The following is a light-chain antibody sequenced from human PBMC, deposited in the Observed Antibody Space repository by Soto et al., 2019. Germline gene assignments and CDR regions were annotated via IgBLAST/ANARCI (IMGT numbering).Light chain of an antibody. V-gene: IGKV1-5*01. CDR3: QQYYSYPPWT. Sequence: DNQMSQSPSTMSSSVGDRVTITCRSSQSISSWLAWYQQKPGKAPKLLIYDVSSLESGLPSRFSGSGSGTEFILTISSLQPDDFATYYCQQYYSYPPWTFGQGTKVDI. CDR1: QSISSW. CDR2: DVS. J-gene: IGKJ1*01.